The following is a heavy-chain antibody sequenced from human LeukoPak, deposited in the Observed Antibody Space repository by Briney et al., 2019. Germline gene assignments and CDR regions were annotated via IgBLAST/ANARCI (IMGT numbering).Heavy chain of an antibody. CDR2: ISGSGGST. CDR3: ARAGYDFGELLYPIFDY. D-gene: IGHD3-10*01. Sequence: GGSLRLSCAASGFTFSSYAVSWVRQAPGKGLEWVSAISGSGGSTYYADSVKGRFTISRDNSKNTLYLQMNSLRAEDTAVYYCARAGYDFGELLYPIFDYWGQGTLVTVSS. V-gene: IGHV3-23*01. CDR1: GFTFSSYA. J-gene: IGHJ4*02.